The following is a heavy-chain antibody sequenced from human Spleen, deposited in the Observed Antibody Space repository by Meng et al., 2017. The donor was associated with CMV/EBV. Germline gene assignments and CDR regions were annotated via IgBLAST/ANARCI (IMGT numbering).Heavy chain of an antibody. D-gene: IGHD6-19*01. CDR3: AHQAVAGTRGWFDP. J-gene: IGHJ5*02. CDR1: GYTFTGYY. CDR2: INPNSGGT. Sequence: QGQLGKAGAEVKKPGASVKVSCKASGYTFTGYYMHWVRQASGQGLEWMGRINPNSGGTNYAQKFQGRVTMTRDTSISTAYMELSRLRSDDTAVYYCAHQAVAGTRGWFDPWGQGTLVTVSS. V-gene: IGHV1-2*06.